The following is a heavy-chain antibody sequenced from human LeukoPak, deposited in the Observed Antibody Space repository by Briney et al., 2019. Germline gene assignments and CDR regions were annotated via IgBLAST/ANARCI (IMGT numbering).Heavy chain of an antibody. Sequence: SVKVSCKASGGTFSSYAISWVRQAPGQGLEWMGGIIPIFGTANYAQKFQGRVTITADESTSTAYMELSSLRSKDTAVYYCALVCETGSYGMDVWGQGTTVTVSS. J-gene: IGHJ6*02. CDR3: ALVCETGSYGMDV. CDR2: IIPIFGTA. V-gene: IGHV1-69*13. D-gene: IGHD7-27*01. CDR1: GGTFSSYA.